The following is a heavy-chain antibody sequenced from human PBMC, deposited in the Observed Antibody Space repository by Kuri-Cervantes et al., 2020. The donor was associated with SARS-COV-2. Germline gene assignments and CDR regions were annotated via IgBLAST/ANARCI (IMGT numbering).Heavy chain of an antibody. CDR1: GFTFGDYY. Sequence: GESLKISCAASGFTFGDYYMSWIRQAPGKGLEWVSYISSSGGTIYYADSVKGRFTISRDNAKNSLYLQMNSLRAEDTAVYYCARDLLNYYDSSGYGYWGQGALVTVSS. CDR3: ARDLLNYYDSSGYGY. CDR2: ISSSGGTI. V-gene: IGHV3-11*01. D-gene: IGHD3-22*01. J-gene: IGHJ4*02.